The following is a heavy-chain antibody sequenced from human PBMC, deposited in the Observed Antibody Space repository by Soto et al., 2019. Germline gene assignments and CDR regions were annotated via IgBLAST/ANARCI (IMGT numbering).Heavy chain of an antibody. J-gene: IGHJ6*02. D-gene: IGHD3-3*01. CDR1: GFTFSSYG. CDR2: ISYDVSNK. CDR3: AKEVWSGPMDV. Sequence: GGSLRLSCAASGFTFSSYGMHWVRQAPGKGLEWVAVISYDVSNKYYADSVKGRFTISRDNSKNTLYLQMNSLRAEDTAAYYCAKEVWSGPMDVWGQGTTVTVSS. V-gene: IGHV3-30*18.